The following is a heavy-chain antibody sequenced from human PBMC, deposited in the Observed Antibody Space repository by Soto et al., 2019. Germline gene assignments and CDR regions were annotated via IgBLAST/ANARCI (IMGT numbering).Heavy chain of an antibody. CDR1: GFTFSSYA. Sequence: GGSLRLSCAASGFTFSSYAMHWVRQAPGKGLEWVAVISYDGSNKYYADSVKGRFTISRDNSKNTLYLQVNSLRAEDTAVYYCARVLGSAQYYYYGMDVWGQGTTVTVSS. CDR3: ARVLGSAQYYYYGMDV. V-gene: IGHV3-30-3*01. J-gene: IGHJ6*02. CDR2: ISYDGSNK.